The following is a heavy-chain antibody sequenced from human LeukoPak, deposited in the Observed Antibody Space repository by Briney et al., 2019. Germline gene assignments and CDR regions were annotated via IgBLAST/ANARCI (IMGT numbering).Heavy chain of an antibody. V-gene: IGHV3-7*05. J-gene: IGHJ4*02. D-gene: IGHD1-1*01. CDR3: ARTAFRTAPYFDY. Sequence: GGSLRPSCADSGFTFSNYWMSWVRQAPGKGLEWVANIKQDGSEKYYVDSVKGRFSISRDNAKNSLYLQMNSPRADDTAVYYCARTAFRTAPYFDYWGQGTLVTVSS. CDR2: IKQDGSEK. CDR1: GFTFSNYW.